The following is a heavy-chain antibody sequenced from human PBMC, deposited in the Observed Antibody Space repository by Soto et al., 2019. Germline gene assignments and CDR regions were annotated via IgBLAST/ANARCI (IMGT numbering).Heavy chain of an antibody. J-gene: IGHJ6*02. CDR2: IYYSGST. CDR1: GGSISRYY. CDR3: ARDPSLGYCSGDKCDDYYYGIDV. V-gene: IGHV4-59*01. D-gene: IGHD2-15*01. Sequence: SETLSLTCTGSGGSISRYYWSWVRQPPGKGLEWVGYIYYSGSTNYNPSLKSRVTISVDTSKNQFSLKLSSVTAADSAVYFCARDPSLGYCSGDKCDDYYYGIDVWGQGTSVTVSS.